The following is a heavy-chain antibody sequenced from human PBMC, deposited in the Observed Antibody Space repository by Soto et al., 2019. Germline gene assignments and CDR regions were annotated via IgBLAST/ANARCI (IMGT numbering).Heavy chain of an antibody. CDR2: ISSSSSTI. V-gene: IGHV3-48*01. CDR1: GFTFSSYS. Sequence: PGGSLRLSCAASGFTFSSYSMNWVRQAPGKGLEWVSYISSSSSTIYYADSVKGRFTISRDNAKNSLYLQMNSLRAEDTAVYYCARTADYDILTGYQKTTYYFDYWGQGTLVTVSS. J-gene: IGHJ4*02. CDR3: ARTADYDILTGYQKTTYYFDY. D-gene: IGHD3-9*01.